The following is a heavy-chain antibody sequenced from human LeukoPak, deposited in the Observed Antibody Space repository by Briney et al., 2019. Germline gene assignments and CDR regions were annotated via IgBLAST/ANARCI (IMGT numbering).Heavy chain of an antibody. Sequence: SETLSLTCTVSGGSISSSSYYWGWIRQPPGKGLEWIGSIYYSGSTYYNPSLKSRVIISVDTSKNQFSLKLSSVTAADTAIYYCARESSTSQTNLFDYWGQGTLVTVSS. V-gene: IGHV4-39*07. D-gene: IGHD6-6*01. CDR2: IYYSGST. CDR3: ARESSTSQTNLFDY. J-gene: IGHJ4*02. CDR1: GGSISSSSYY.